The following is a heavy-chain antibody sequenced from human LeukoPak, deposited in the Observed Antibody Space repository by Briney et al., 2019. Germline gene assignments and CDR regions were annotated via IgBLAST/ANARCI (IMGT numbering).Heavy chain of an antibody. CDR1: GGSISSDDYY. CDR2: IYYSGIT. J-gene: IGHJ4*02. Sequence: SETLSLTCTVSGGSISSDDYYWSWIRQPPGKGLEWIGYIYYSGITYYNPSLKSRVTISVDTSKNQFSLKLSSVTAADTAVYYCARHFSTDPFDYWGQGTPVTVSS. CDR3: ARHFSTDPFDY. D-gene: IGHD2-2*01. V-gene: IGHV4-30-4*01.